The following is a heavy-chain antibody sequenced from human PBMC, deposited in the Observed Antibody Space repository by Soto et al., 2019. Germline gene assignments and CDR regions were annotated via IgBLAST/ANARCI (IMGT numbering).Heavy chain of an antibody. D-gene: IGHD3-10*01. CDR3: ASPSRLLWFGEFFY. CDR1: GDSVSNSSCY. V-gene: IGHV4-39*01. Sequence: SETLSLTCTVSGDSVSNSSCYWGWIRQPPGKGLEWIGSIYYSGSTYYNPSLKSRVTISVDTSKNQFSLKLSSVTAADTAVYYCASPSRLLWFGEFFYWGQGTLVTVSS. J-gene: IGHJ4*02. CDR2: IYYSGST.